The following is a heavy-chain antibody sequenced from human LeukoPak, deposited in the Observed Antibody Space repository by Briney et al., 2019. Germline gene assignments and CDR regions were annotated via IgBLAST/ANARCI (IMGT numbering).Heavy chain of an antibody. CDR3: ARERGNDYYDSSGQTRGNAFDI. J-gene: IGHJ3*02. D-gene: IGHD3-22*01. CDR1: GGTFSSYA. V-gene: IGHV1-69*06. Sequence: SVKVSCKASGGTFSSYAISWVRQAPGQGLEWMGGIIPIFGTANYAQKFQGRVTITADKSTSTAYMELSSLRSEDTAVYYCARERGNDYYDSSGQTRGNAFDIWGQGTMVTVSS. CDR2: IIPIFGTA.